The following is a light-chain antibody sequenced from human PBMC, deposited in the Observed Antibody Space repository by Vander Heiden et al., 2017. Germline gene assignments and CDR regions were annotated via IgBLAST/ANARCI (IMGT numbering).Light chain of an antibody. J-gene: IGLJ2*01. CDR3: NSRDSSGNHLRVV. Sequence: TQDPAVSVALGQTVTITCQGDSLRSYYASWYQQKPGQAPVLVIYGKNNRPSGIPDRFSGSSSGNTAYLTITGAQAEDEADYYGNSRDSSGNHLRVVFGGGTKLTVL. CDR1: SLRSYY. V-gene: IGLV3-19*01. CDR2: GKN.